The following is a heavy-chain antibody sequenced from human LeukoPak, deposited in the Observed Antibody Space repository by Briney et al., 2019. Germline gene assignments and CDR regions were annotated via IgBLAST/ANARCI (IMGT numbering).Heavy chain of an antibody. CDR3: ARGYSSGNYFFFDY. Sequence: GGSLRLSCAASGFTFSSYGMHWVRQAPGKGLEWVAFIRYDGSNKYYADSVKGRFTISRDNSKNTLYLQMNSLRAEDTAVYFCARGYSSGNYFFFDYWGQGTLLTVSS. CDR2: IRYDGSNK. CDR1: GFTFSSYG. J-gene: IGHJ4*02. D-gene: IGHD1-26*01. V-gene: IGHV3-30*02.